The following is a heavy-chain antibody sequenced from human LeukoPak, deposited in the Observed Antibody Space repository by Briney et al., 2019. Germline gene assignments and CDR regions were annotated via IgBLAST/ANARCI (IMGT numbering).Heavy chain of an antibody. Sequence: GESLKISCKGSGYSFTSYWIGWVRQMPGKSLEWMGIIYPGDSDTRYSPSFQGQVTISADKSISTAYLQWSSLKASDTAMYYCACVYYDSSGYFDYWGQGTLVTVSS. CDR2: IYPGDSDT. CDR1: GYSFTSYW. J-gene: IGHJ4*02. CDR3: ACVYYDSSGYFDY. D-gene: IGHD3-22*01. V-gene: IGHV5-51*03.